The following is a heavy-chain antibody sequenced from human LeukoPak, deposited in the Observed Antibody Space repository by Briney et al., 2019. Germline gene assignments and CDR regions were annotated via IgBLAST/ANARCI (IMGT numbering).Heavy chain of an antibody. V-gene: IGHV4-61*02. J-gene: IGHJ6*03. Sequence: PSETLSLTCTVSGGSISSGSYYWSWIRQPAGKGLEWIGRIYTSASTNYNPSLKSRVTISVDTSKNQFSLKLSSVTAADTAVYYCARSNYYYMDVWGKGTTVTISS. CDR3: ARSNYYYMDV. CDR2: IYTSAST. CDR1: GGSISSGSYY.